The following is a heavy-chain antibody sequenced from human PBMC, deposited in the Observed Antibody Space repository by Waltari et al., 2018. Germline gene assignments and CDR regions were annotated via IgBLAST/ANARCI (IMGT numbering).Heavy chain of an antibody. D-gene: IGHD3-10*01. J-gene: IGHJ4*02. CDR3: ARAVSSYGRVGAFDY. CDR2: INRDGTDT. CDR1: GFTFSNSW. Sequence: EVQLVESGGGLIQPGGSLRLSCVASGFTFSNSWIHWVRQVPEKGLVWVSRINRDGTDTSHADSVHGRFTISRDNANNILYLEMNGLRAEDTAVYYCARAVSSYGRVGAFDYWGRGALVTVSS. V-gene: IGHV3-74*01.